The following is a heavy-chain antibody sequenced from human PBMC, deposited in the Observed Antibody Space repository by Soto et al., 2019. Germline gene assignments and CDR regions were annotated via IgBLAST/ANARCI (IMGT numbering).Heavy chain of an antibody. CDR3: AGGYDFWSGYYSANKFDY. V-gene: IGHV3-11*06. CDR2: ISSSSSCT. CDR1: GFTFSDYY. Sequence: PGGSLRLSCAASGFTFSDYYMSWIRQAPGKGLEWVSYISSSSSCTNYADSVKGRFTISRDNAKNSLYLQMNSLRAEDTAVYYCAGGYDFWSGYYSANKFDYWGQGTLVTVSS. D-gene: IGHD3-3*01. J-gene: IGHJ4*02.